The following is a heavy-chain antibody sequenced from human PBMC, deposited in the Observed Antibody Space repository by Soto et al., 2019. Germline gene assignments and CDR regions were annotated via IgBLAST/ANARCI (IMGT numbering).Heavy chain of an antibody. D-gene: IGHD3-22*01. CDR1: GFTFSSYA. CDR2: ISGSGGST. J-gene: IGHJ3*02. Sequence: GSLRLSCAASGFTFSSYAMSWVRQAPGKGLEWVSAISGSGGSTYYADSVKGRFTISRDNSKNTLYLQMNSLRAEDTAVYYCAKDYYDSSGYYYAPPPDAFDIWGQGTMVTVSS. CDR3: AKDYYDSSGYYYAPPPDAFDI. V-gene: IGHV3-23*01.